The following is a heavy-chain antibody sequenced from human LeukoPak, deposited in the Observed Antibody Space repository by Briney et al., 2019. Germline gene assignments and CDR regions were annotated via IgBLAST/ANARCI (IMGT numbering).Heavy chain of an antibody. J-gene: IGHJ6*02. D-gene: IGHD3-10*01. V-gene: IGHV4-4*02. CDR3: ARVGSGSYASPYYYCGMDV. CDR2: INHSGST. CDR1: GGSISSSNW. Sequence: PSGTLSLTCAVSGGSISSSNWWSWVRQPPGKGLEWIGEINHSGSTNYNPSLKSRVTISVDTSKNQFSLKLSSVTAADTAVYYCARVGSGSYASPYYYCGMDVWGQGTTVTVSS.